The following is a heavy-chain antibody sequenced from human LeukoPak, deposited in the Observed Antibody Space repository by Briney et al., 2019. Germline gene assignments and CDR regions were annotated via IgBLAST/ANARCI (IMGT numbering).Heavy chain of an antibody. CDR3: ARGRNLEWFDY. CDR2: VHYSGST. Sequence: SETLSLTCTVSGGSISNYYWSWIRQPPGKGLEWIGYVHYSGSTNYNPSLKSRVTISVDTSKNQFSLKLNSVTAADTAVYYCARGRNLEWFDYWGQGTLVTVSS. D-gene: IGHD3-3*01. V-gene: IGHV4-59*01. CDR1: GGSISNYY. J-gene: IGHJ5*01.